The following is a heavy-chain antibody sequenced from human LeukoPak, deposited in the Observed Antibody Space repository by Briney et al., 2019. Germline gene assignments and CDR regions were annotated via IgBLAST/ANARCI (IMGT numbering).Heavy chain of an antibody. D-gene: IGHD2-15*01. V-gene: IGHV1-18*04. CDR1: GYTFTSFG. J-gene: IGHJ4*02. Sequence: GASVKVSCKPSGYTFTSFGISWVRQAPGQGLEWMGWVGAYNGDTNYAQKFQGRVTMTTDTSTSTAYMDLRSLRSDDTAAYYCTRDHCSGDNCPSFDYWGQGTLVTVSS. CDR2: VGAYNGDT. CDR3: TRDHCSGDNCPSFDY.